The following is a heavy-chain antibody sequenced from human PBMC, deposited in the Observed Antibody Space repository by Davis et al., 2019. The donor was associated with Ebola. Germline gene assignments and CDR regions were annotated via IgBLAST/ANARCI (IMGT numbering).Heavy chain of an antibody. Sequence: AASVKVSCKASGYTFTGYYMHWVRQAPGQGLEWLGWINPNSGRTNYAQKFQGRVTMTRDTSISTAYMELSRLRSDDTAVYYCARDNNYDYVWGSYRPNNWFDPWGQGTLVTVSS. V-gene: IGHV1-2*02. D-gene: IGHD3-16*02. CDR1: GYTFTGYY. CDR3: ARDNNYDYVWGSYRPNNWFDP. J-gene: IGHJ5*02. CDR2: INPNSGRT.